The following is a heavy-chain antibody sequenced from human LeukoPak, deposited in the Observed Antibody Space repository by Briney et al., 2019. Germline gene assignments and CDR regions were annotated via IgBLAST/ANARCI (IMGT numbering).Heavy chain of an antibody. CDR1: GASIRTYH. D-gene: IGHD2-2*01. J-gene: IGHJ3*01. V-gene: IGHV4-59*01. Sequence: TPSETLSLTCTVSGASIRTYHWVWIRQPPGKGLEWIGYIYYSGSTNYNPSLKSRVTISVDTSKNQFSLKLTSVTAADTAVYYCARATGSNSAFDFWGQGTMVTVSS. CDR3: ARATGSNSAFDF. CDR2: IYYSGST.